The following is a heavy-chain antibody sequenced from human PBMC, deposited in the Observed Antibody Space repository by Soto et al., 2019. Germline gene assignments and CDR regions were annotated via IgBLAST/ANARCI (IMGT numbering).Heavy chain of an antibody. V-gene: IGHV4-39*02. CDR2: IPYSGNT. J-gene: IGHJ4*02. D-gene: IGHD6-19*01. CDR1: GGSLSSGSYY. CDR3: ARPFAAQTVAGFDS. Sequence: QLQLQESGPGLVKPSETLTLTCTVSGGSLSSGSYYWGWIRQPPGKGLEWIGSIPYSGNTYYNPYLKSRVTVAVDASKNDFSLKLSSVTAADTAVYYCARPFAAQTVAGFDSWGQGTLVTVSS.